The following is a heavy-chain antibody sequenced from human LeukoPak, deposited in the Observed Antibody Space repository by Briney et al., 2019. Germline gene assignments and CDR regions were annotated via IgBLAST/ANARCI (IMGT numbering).Heavy chain of an antibody. Sequence: GGSLRLPCVASGFSISTYWMHWVRQAPGKGLVWVSRINPYGSSTNYADSVKGRFTISRDSARNTVYLQMNSLRADDMAVYYCARGNSGSSGLWDSWGQGTLVTVSS. CDR3: ARGNSGSSGLWDS. V-gene: IGHV3-74*01. J-gene: IGHJ4*02. D-gene: IGHD1-26*01. CDR1: GFSISTYW. CDR2: INPYGSST.